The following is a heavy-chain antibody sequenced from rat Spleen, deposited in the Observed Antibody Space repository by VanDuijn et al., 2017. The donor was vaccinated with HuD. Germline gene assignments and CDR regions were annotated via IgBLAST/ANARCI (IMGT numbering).Heavy chain of an antibody. CDR3: TREGLYYYGGYSEEDY. CDR1: GFTFTNYY. CDR2: ISTYGGNT. J-gene: IGHJ2*01. Sequence: EVQLVESGGGLVQPGRSMKLSCAASGFTFTNYYMAWVRQAPTKGLEWVASISTYGGNTYYRDSVKGRFTISRDNAKSTLYLQMDSLRSEDTATYYCTREGLYYYGGYSEEDYWGQGVMVTVSS. V-gene: IGHV5-25*01. D-gene: IGHD1-11*01.